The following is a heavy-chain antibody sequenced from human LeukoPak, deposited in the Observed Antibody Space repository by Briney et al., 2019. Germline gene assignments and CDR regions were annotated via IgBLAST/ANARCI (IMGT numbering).Heavy chain of an antibody. CDR3: ARPHKASGCSSTSCYSYYYMDV. CDR2: IIPIFGTA. V-gene: IGHV1-69*01. J-gene: IGHJ6*03. D-gene: IGHD2-2*02. Sequence: SVKVSCKASGGTFSSYAISWVRQAPGQGLEWMGGIIPIFGTANYAQKFQGRVTITADESTSTAYMELSSLRSEDTAVYYCARPHKASGCSSTSCYSYYYMDVWGKGTTVTVSS. CDR1: GGTFSSYA.